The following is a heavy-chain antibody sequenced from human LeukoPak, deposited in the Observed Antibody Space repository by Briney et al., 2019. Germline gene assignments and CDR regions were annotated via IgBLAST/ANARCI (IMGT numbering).Heavy chain of an antibody. CDR1: GYTFASYA. CDR3: ARGRYSKQMTIDYYYYYYMDV. CDR2: IIPIFGTA. J-gene: IGHJ6*03. V-gene: IGHV1-69*05. Sequence: SVKVSCKASGYTFASYAISWVRQAPGQGLEWMGGIIPIFGTAIYSQKFQGRVTITTDESTSTAYMELSSLRSEDTAVYYCARGRYSKQMTIDYYYYYYMDVWGKGTTVTVSS. D-gene: IGHD4-11*01.